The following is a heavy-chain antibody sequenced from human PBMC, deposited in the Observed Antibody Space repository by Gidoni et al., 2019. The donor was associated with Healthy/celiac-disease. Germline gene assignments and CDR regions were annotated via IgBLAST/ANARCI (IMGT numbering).Heavy chain of an antibody. J-gene: IGHJ3*02. CDR3: ARSMGIWFGELSDGFDI. V-gene: IGHV1-69*01. Sequence: QVQLVQSVAAVKKPGASVKVSCKASGGTFSSSAISWVRQAPGQGREWMGGIVPICGAANYAQKFQGRVTITASEAASAAYMELSSLRSEDKAVYYCARSMGIWFGELSDGFDIWGQGTMVTVSS. CDR2: IVPICGAA. D-gene: IGHD3-10*01. CDR1: GGTFSSSA.